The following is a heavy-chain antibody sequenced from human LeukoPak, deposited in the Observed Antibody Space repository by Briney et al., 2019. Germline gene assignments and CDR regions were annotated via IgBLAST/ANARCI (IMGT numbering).Heavy chain of an antibody. CDR2: INHSGST. J-gene: IGHJ4*02. D-gene: IGHD2-8*02. CDR3: ARGSFRWWGPDY. V-gene: IGHV4-34*01. Sequence: SETLSLTCAVYGGPFSGYYWSWTRQPPGKGLEWSGEINHSGSTNYNPSLKRRVTISVDTSQNQFSLKLSSVTAADTAVYYCARGSFRWWGPDYWGQGTLVTVSS. CDR1: GGPFSGYY.